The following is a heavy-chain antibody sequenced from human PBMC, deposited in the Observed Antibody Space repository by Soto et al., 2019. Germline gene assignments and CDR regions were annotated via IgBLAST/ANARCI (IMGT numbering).Heavy chain of an antibody. CDR2: ISSSAITI. D-gene: IGHD3-10*01. V-gene: IGHV3-11*01. Sequence: PGGSLRLSCAASGFTFSHYYMSWVRQAPGKGLEWISFISSSAITIYYADSVKGRFTISRDNAKNSLYLQMNSLRDEDTAIYYCARQRFGEPLIWLDPWGQGTLVTVSS. CDR1: GFTFSHYY. CDR3: ARQRFGEPLIWLDP. J-gene: IGHJ5*02.